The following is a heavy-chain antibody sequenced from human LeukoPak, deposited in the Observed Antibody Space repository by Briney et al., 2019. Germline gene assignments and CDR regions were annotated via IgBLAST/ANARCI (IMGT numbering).Heavy chain of an antibody. CDR3: AKDFSSGTYYPYYYYGMDV. CDR2: ISGDGGST. CDR1: GLTFDDYA. J-gene: IGHJ6*02. V-gene: IGHV3-43*02. D-gene: IGHD3-10*01. Sequence: GGSLRLSCAASGLTFDDYAMHWVRQAPGKGLEWVSLISGDGGSTYYADSVKGRFTISRDNSKNYLYLQMNSLRTEDTALYYCAKDFSSGTYYPYYYYGMDVWGQGTTVTVSS.